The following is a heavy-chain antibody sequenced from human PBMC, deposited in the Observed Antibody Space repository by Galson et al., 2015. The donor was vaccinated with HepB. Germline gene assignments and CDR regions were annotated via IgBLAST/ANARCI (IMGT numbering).Heavy chain of an antibody. D-gene: IGHD2-15*01. CDR1: GFTFDDYA. J-gene: IGHJ6*03. Sequence: SLRLSCAASGFTFDDYAMHWVRQAPGKGLEWVSGISWNSGSIGYADSVKGRFTISRDNAKNSLYLQMNSLRAEDTALYYCAKDVSATHYYYMDVWGKGTTVTVSS. V-gene: IGHV3-9*01. CDR2: ISWNSGSI. CDR3: AKDVSATHYYYMDV.